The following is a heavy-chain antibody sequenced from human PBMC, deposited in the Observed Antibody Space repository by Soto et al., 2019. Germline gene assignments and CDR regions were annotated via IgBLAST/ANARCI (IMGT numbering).Heavy chain of an antibody. CDR2: IFSNDEK. D-gene: IGHD6-13*01. Sequence: GSGPTLVNPTETLTLTCTVSGFSLSNARMGVSWIRQPPGKALEWLAHIFSNDEKSYSTSLKSRLTISKDTSKSQVVLTMTNMDPVDTATYYCARILRGIAAAGDWFDPWGQGTLVTVS. CDR1: GFSLSNARMG. J-gene: IGHJ5*02. CDR3: ARILRGIAAAGDWFDP. V-gene: IGHV2-26*01.